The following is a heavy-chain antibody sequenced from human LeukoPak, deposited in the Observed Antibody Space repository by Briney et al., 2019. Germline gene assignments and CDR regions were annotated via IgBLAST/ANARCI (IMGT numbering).Heavy chain of an antibody. V-gene: IGHV3-23*01. J-gene: IGHJ3*02. D-gene: IGHD3-10*01. CDR2: ISGSGDST. CDR1: GFTFSYYA. Sequence: GGSLRLSCVASGFTFSYYAMTWVRQAPGKGLEWVSDISGSGDSTNYADSVKGRFTISRDNSKNTLFLQMNSLRAEDTAVYYCARVIRGAPSAFDIWGQGAMVTVSS. CDR3: ARVIRGAPSAFDI.